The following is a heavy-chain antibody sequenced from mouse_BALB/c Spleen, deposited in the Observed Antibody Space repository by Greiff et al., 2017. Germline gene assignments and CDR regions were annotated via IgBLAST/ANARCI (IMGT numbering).Heavy chain of an antibody. Sequence: QVQLKESGPELVKPGASVKMSCKASGYTFTDYVISWVKQRTGQGLEWIGEIYPGSGSTYYNEKFKGKATLTADKSSNTAYLQLSSLTSEDTAVYYCARGTVGATGDDWGQGTTLTVSS. J-gene: IGHJ2*01. CDR1: GYTFTDYV. CDR3: ARGTVGATGDD. V-gene: IGHV1-77*01. D-gene: IGHD1-1*01. CDR2: IYPGSGST.